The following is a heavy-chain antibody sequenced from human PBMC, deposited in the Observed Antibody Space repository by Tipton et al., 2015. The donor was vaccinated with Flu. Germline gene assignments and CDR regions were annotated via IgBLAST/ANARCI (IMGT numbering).Heavy chain of an antibody. CDR1: GDSIRSSNYY. V-gene: IGHV4-39*07. D-gene: IGHD4-11*01. CDR2: TFHSGNT. CDR3: ARRDYSNYVSEPKNWFDP. Sequence: TLSLTCGVSGDSIRSSNYYWGWIRQPPGKGPEWIGNTFHSGNTYLNPSLKSRVTISIDTSRNQFSLKLNSVTAADTAVYYCARRDYSNYVSEPKNWFDPWGQGALVTVSS. J-gene: IGHJ5*02.